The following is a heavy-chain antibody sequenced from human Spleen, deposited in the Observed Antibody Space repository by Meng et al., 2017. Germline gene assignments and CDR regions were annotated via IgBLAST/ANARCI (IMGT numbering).Heavy chain of an antibody. J-gene: IGHJ4*02. CDR3: ARTYCSTTSCYSHPIDF. Sequence: QVQPVQSGPEVKEPGAAVKVACKASDYTFTGYGVSWVRQAPGQGLEWMAWLGAHDGDTSHAPKFQGRVTVSADRPTATAYMELRSLTSDDTAVYYCARTYCSTTSCYSHPIDFWGQGTLVTVSS. CDR2: LGAHDGDT. D-gene: IGHD2-2*01. CDR1: DYTFTGYG. V-gene: IGHV1-18*01.